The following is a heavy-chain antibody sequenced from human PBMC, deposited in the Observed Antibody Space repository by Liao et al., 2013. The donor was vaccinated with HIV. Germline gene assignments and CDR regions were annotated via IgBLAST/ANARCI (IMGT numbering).Heavy chain of an antibody. V-gene: IGHV4-4*07. J-gene: IGHJ6*03. CDR3: ARTGGYSSPSYYYYMDV. D-gene: IGHD5-18*01. CDR1: GGSISSYY. Sequence: QVQLQESGPGLVKPSETLSLTCTVSGGSISSYYWSWIRQPAGKGLEWIGRIYTSGSTNYNPSLKSRVTISVDTSKNQFSLKLSSVTAADTAVYYCARTGGYSSPSYYYYMDVWGKGTTVTVSS. CDR2: IYTSGST.